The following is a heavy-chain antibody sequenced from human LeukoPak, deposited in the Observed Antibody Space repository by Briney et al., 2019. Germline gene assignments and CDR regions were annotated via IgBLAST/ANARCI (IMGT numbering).Heavy chain of an antibody. V-gene: IGHV3-33*08. CDR3: ARVFPNYGMDV. J-gene: IGHJ6*02. Sequence: GGSLRLSCAASGFTFSSYAMSWVRQAPGKGLEWVAIIWYDGSNKYYADSVKGRFTISRDNSKNSVYLEMNSLRVEDTALYYCARVFPNYGMDVWGQGTTVTVSS. D-gene: IGHD3-10*02. CDR1: GFTFSSYA. CDR2: IWYDGSNK.